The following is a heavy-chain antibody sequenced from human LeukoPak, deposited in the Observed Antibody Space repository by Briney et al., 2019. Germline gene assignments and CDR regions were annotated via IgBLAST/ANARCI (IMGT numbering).Heavy chain of an antibody. CDR3: ARSPTLYCSSTSCYIANYYYYYMDV. V-gene: IGHV1-69*05. CDR1: GGTFSSYA. CDR2: IIPIFGTA. J-gene: IGHJ6*03. Sequence: SVKVSFKASGGTFSSYAISWVRQAPGQGLEWMGGIIPIFGTANYAQKFQGRVTNTTDESTSTAYMELSSLRSEDTAVYYCARSPTLYCSSTSCYIANYYYYYMDVWGKGTTVTVSS. D-gene: IGHD2-2*02.